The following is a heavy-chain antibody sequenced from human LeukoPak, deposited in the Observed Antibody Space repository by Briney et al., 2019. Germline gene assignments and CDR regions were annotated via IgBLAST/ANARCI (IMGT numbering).Heavy chain of an antibody. Sequence: ASVKVSRKASGYTFTSYGISWVRQAPGQGLEWMGWISAYNGNTNYAQKLQGRVTMTTDTSTSTAYMELRSLRSDDTAVYYCARAGRLLWFGESLPYGMDVWGQGTTVTVSS. CDR1: GYTFTSYG. V-gene: IGHV1-18*01. J-gene: IGHJ6*02. CDR3: ARAGRLLWFGESLPYGMDV. CDR2: ISAYNGNT. D-gene: IGHD3-10*01.